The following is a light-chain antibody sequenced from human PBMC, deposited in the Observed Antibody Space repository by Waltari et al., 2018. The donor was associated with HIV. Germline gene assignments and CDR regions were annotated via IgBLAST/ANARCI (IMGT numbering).Light chain of an antibody. J-gene: IGLJ2*01. CDR1: NIAATKS. CDR2: DDR. Sequence: SYVLNQPPSVAVAPGQTARSTCGGNNIAATKSVHWYRLNPGQAPVMVISDDRDRPSGLPDRFSGSSSGDTATLTISRAEAGDEADYYCQVWDGRGDPVIFGGGTKLAVV. V-gene: IGLV3-21*02. CDR3: QVWDGRGDPVI.